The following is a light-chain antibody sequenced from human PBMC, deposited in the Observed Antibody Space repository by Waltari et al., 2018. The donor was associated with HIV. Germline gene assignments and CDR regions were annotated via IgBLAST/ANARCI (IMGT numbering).Light chain of an antibody. CDR2: DSG. Sequence: SYVLTQLPSVSVAPGKTAKITCGGNNFRTKSVHWYQQKPGQAPVLIIYDSGDRPSGIPGRFSGSDSGNTATLTISRVEAGDEADYYCQVWDSTTDHYVFGSGTKVTVL. CDR1: NFRTKS. J-gene: IGLJ1*01. CDR3: QVWDSTTDHYV. V-gene: IGLV3-21*04.